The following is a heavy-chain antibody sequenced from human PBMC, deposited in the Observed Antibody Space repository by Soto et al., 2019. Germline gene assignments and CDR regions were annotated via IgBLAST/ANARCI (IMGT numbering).Heavy chain of an antibody. Sequence: QVQLVESGGGVVQPGRSLRFSCAASGFTFSSYAMHWVRQAPGKGLEWVAVISYDGSNKYYADSVKGRFTISRDNSKNTLYLQMNSLRAEDTAVYYCARDPLWGTAMVLWYFDLWGRGTLVTVSS. CDR3: ARDPLWGTAMVLWYFDL. CDR1: GFTFSSYA. CDR2: ISYDGSNK. D-gene: IGHD5-18*01. J-gene: IGHJ2*01. V-gene: IGHV3-30-3*01.